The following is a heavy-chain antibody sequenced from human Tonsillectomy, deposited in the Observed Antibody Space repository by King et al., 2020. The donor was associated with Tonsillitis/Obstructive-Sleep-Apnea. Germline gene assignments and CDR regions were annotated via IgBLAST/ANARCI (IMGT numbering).Heavy chain of an antibody. CDR2: ISSSGTTI. CDR3: ARENLEAAAGFYMDV. CDR1: GFTFSNYE. D-gene: IGHD6-13*01. J-gene: IGHJ6*03. Sequence: VQLVESGGGLAQPGGSLRLSCAASGFTFSNYEMNWVRQAPGKGLEWVSYISSSGTTIYYADSVKGRFTISRDNAKNSLFLQINSLRAEDTAVYYCARENLEAAAGFYMDVWGKGTTVTVSS. V-gene: IGHV3-48*03.